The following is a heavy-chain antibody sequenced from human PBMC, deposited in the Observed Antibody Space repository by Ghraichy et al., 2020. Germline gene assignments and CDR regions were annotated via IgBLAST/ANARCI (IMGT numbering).Heavy chain of an antibody. J-gene: IGHJ4*02. CDR3: ALHRGDFWSGFSYFDY. D-gene: IGHD3-3*01. CDR1: GFSLSTSGVG. Sequence: SGPTLVKPTETLTLTCTFSGFSLSTSGVGVGWIRQPPGKALECLALIYWDDDKRYSPSLKSRLIITKDTSKNQVVLTMTNMDPVDTATYYCALHRGDFWSGFSYFDYWGQGTLVTVSS. CDR2: IYWDDDK. V-gene: IGHV2-5*02.